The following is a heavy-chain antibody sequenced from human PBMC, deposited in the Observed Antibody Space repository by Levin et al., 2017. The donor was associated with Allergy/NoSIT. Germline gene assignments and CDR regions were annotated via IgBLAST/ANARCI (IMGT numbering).Heavy chain of an antibody. D-gene: IGHD3-22*01. CDR2: ISYDGSNK. CDR3: AKDPLPYYLDSSGYYDY. V-gene: IGHV3-30*18. Sequence: GGSLRLSCAASGFTFSSYGMHWVRQAPGKGLEWVAVISYDGSNKYYADSVKGRFTISRDNSKNTLYLQMNSLRAEDTAVYYCAKDPLPYYLDSSGYYDYWGQGTLVTVSS. J-gene: IGHJ4*02. CDR1: GFTFSSYG.